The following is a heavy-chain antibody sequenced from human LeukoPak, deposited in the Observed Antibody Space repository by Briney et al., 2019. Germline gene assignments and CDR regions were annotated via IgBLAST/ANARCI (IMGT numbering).Heavy chain of an antibody. Sequence: SETLSLTCTVSGGSISSSSYYWGWVRQPPGKGLEWIGSIYYSGSTYYNPSLKSRVTISVDTSKNQFSLKLSSVTAADTAVYYCASTEYRPPEQSVVVAYYWGQGTLVIVSS. J-gene: IGHJ4*02. D-gene: IGHD2-2*01. CDR2: IYYSGST. CDR3: ASTEYRPPEQSVVVAYY. V-gene: IGHV4-39*07. CDR1: GGSISSSSYY.